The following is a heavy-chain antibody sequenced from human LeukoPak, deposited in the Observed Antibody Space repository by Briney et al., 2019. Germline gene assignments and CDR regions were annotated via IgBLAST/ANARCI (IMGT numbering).Heavy chain of an antibody. CDR2: IYHSGST. CDR3: ARGRTSENSNWFDP. V-gene: IGHV4-38-2*02. Sequence: SETLSLTCTVSGYSISSGYYWGWIRQPPGKGLEWIGSIYHSGSTYYNPSLKSRVTISVDTSKNQFSLKLSSVTAADTAVYYCARGRTSENSNWFDPWGQGTLVTVSS. J-gene: IGHJ5*02. D-gene: IGHD1-14*01. CDR1: GYSISSGYY.